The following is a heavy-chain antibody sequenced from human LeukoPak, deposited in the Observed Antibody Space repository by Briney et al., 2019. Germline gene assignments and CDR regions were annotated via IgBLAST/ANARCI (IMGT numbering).Heavy chain of an antibody. CDR2: INHSGST. Sequence: PSETLSLTCAVYGGSSSGYYWSWIRQPPGKGLEWIGEINHSGSTNYNPSLKSRVTISVDTSKNQFSLKLSSVTAADTAVYYCARGHSSGWYNWFDPWGQGTLVTVSS. V-gene: IGHV4-34*01. CDR1: GGSSSGYY. D-gene: IGHD6-19*01. CDR3: ARGHSSGWYNWFDP. J-gene: IGHJ5*02.